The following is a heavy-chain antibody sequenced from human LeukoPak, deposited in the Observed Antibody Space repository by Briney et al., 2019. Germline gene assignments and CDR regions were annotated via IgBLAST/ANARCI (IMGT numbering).Heavy chain of an antibody. CDR1: GYSISSGYY. J-gene: IGHJ4*02. V-gene: IGHV4-38-2*02. CDR3: ARAYSGSYYGFDY. D-gene: IGHD1-26*01. Sequence: SETLSLTCTVSGYSISSGYYWGWIRQPPGKGLEWIGSIHYGGSTYYNPSLKSRVTISVDTSKNHFSLNLNSVTAADTAVYYCARAYSGSYYGFDYWGQGTLVTVSS. CDR2: IHYGGST.